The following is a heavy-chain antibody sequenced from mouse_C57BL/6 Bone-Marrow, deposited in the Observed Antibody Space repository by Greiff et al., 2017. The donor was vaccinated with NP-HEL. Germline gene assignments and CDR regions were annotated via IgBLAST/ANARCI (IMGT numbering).Heavy chain of an antibody. CDR2: IYPGDGDT. CDR1: GYAFSSYW. D-gene: IGHD1-1*01. V-gene: IGHV1-80*01. J-gene: IGHJ2*01. CDR3: ARGTYYYGSDY. Sequence: QVQLQQSGAELVKPGASVKISCKASGYAFSSYWMNWVKQRPGKGLEWIGQIYPGDGDTNYNGKFKGKATLTADKSSSTAYMQLSSLTSEDSAVYFCARGTYYYGSDYWGQGTTLTVSS.